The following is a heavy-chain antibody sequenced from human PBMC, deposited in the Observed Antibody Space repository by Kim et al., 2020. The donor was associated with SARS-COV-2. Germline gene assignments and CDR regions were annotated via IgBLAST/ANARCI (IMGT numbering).Heavy chain of an antibody. V-gene: IGHV3-48*02. Sequence: SNIKYADSVKGRFTISRDNAKNSLYLQRNSLRDEDTAVFYCVKAGGMDVWGQGTTVTVSS. J-gene: IGHJ6*02. CDR2: SNI. CDR3: VKAGGMDV.